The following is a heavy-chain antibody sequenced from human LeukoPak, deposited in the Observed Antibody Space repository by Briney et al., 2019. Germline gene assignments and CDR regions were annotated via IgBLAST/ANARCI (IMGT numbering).Heavy chain of an antibody. CDR2: ISSSSSYI. V-gene: IGHV3-21*01. CDR1: GFTFSSYS. CDR3: AREASYYDSSGSEYYFDY. D-gene: IGHD3-22*01. J-gene: IGHJ4*02. Sequence: GGSLRLSCAASGFTFSSYSMNWVRQAPGKGLEWVSSISSSSSYIYYADSVKGRFTISGDNAKNSLYLQMNSLRAEDTAVYYCAREASYYDSSGSEYYFDYWGQGTLVTVSS.